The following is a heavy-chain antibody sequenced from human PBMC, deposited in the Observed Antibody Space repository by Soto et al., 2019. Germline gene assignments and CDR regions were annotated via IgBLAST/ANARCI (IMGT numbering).Heavy chain of an antibody. CDR1: GGSISSYY. CDR3: ARGPSTNYYLDS. CDR2: IYYTGST. Sequence: PSETLSLTCTVSGGSISSYYWIWIRQPPGKGLEWIGYIYYTGSTNYNPSLKSRVTISVDKSNNQFSLKLSSVTAADTAVYYCARGPSTNYYLDSWGQGTLVTVSS. V-gene: IGHV4-59*12. J-gene: IGHJ4*02. D-gene: IGHD1-1*01.